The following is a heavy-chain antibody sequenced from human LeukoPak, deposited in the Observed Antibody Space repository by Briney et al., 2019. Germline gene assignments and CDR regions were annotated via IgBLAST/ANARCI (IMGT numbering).Heavy chain of an antibody. V-gene: IGHV3-7*01. D-gene: IGHD4-11*01. CDR3: ARATHDYSNIYYMDV. Sequence: GGSLRLSCAASGFTFSSYWMTWVRQAPGKGLEWVANIRQDGSEKHYVDSVKGRFTISRDNAKNSLDLQMNSLRAEDTAVYYCARATHDYSNIYYMDVWGKGTTVTVSS. CDR1: GFTFSSYW. CDR2: IRQDGSEK. J-gene: IGHJ6*03.